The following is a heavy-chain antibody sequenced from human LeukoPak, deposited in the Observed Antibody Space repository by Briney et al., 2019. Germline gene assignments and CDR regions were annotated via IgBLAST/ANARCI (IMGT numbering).Heavy chain of an antibody. CDR2: ITSSSSYI. CDR3: AREDDNRGYDY. D-gene: IGHD5-12*01. Sequence: GGSLTLSCAASGFTFSTYIMNWLRQAPGKGLEWVSSITSSSSYIYYADSLKGRFTISRDNAKNSLYLQMNSLRAEDTAVYYCAREDDNRGYDYWGQGTLVTVSS. CDR1: GFTFSTYI. V-gene: IGHV3-21*01. J-gene: IGHJ4*02.